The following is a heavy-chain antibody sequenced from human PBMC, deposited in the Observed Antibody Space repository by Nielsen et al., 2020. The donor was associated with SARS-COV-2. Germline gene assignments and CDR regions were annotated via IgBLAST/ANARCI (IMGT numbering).Heavy chain of an antibody. Sequence: GGSLRLSCAASGFPFDDYGMSWVRQAPGKGLEWVAGINWNSGSTGYADSVEGRFTISRDNSQNTLFLQMNNLRADDTAVYYCARPYSSGWYWYYYGMDVWGQGTTVTVS. CDR3: ARPYSSGWYWYYYGMDV. V-gene: IGHV3-20*04. J-gene: IGHJ6*02. CDR1: GFPFDDYG. D-gene: IGHD6-19*01. CDR2: INWNSGST.